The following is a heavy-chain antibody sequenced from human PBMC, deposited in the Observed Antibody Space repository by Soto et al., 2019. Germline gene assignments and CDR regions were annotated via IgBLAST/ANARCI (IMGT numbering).Heavy chain of an antibody. CDR3: ARHYCSGGSCRSYFDY. D-gene: IGHD2-15*01. CDR2: IYYSGST. CDR1: GGSISSYD. V-gene: IGHV4-59*08. Sequence: PSETLSLTCTVSGGSISSYDWSWIRQPPGKGLEWIGNIYYSGSTNYNPSLKSRVTISVDTSKNQFSLKLSSVTAADTAVYYCARHYCSGGSCRSYFDYWGQGTLVTVSS. J-gene: IGHJ4*02.